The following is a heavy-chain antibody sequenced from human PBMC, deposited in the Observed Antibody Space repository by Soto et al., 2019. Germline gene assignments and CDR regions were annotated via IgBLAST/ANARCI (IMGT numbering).Heavy chain of an antibody. D-gene: IGHD1-26*01. CDR1: GYTFTNFG. CDR2: ISAYNGNT. J-gene: IGHJ4*02. V-gene: IGHV1-18*01. Sequence: QVQLVQSGAEVKKPGASVKVSCKASGYTFTNFGISWVRQAPGQGLEWMGWISAYNGNTNYAQNFQGRVTMTTDTTTSNADLKLMSPNSDDTDFYSCERGGAPIDYWGQGTLVTVSS. CDR3: ERGGAPIDY.